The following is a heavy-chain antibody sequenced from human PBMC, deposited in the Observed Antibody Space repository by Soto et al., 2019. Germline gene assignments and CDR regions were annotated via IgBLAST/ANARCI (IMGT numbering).Heavy chain of an antibody. Sequence: QVQLVQSGAEVKKPGASVKVSCKASGYTFTSYAMHWVRQAPGQRLEWMGWINAGNGNTKYSQKFQGRVTITRDTSASTAYVELSSLRSEDTAVYYCARAQIVVVPAARVGDYYYKDVWVKVTPVTVSS. V-gene: IGHV1-3*01. CDR2: INAGNGNT. CDR1: GYTFTSYA. J-gene: IGHJ6*03. CDR3: ARAQIVVVPAARVGDYYYKDV. D-gene: IGHD2-2*01.